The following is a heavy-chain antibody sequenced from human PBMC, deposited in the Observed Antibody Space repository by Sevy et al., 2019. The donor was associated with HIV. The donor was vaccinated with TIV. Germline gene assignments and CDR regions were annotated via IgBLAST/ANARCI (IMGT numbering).Heavy chain of an antibody. CDR2: IRSKTDGGTT. Sequence: GGSLRLSCVASGFTFSNVWMSWVRQAPGKGPEWVGRIRSKTDGGTTDYAAPVKGRFTISRDDSKNTLDLQMSGLKTEDTAIYYCTVAPVHFVWGRGTLVTVSS. J-gene: IGHJ4*02. CDR3: TVAPVHFV. D-gene: IGHD2-15*01. V-gene: IGHV3-15*01. CDR1: GFTFSNVW.